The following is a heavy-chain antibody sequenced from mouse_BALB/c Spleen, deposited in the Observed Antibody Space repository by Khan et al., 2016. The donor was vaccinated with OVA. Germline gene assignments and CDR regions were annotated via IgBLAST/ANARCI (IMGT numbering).Heavy chain of an antibody. CDR1: GFSLTNYG. D-gene: IGHD3-3*01. CDR2: IWAGGST. V-gene: IGHV2-9*02. CDR3: ARNRGPDYCDY. Sequence: LLKQSGPGLVAPSQSLSITCTVSGFSLTNYGVHWVRHPPGKGLEWLGVIWAGGSTNYTSALMSRLSISIDNSKSQVFLKMNSLQTDHTAMYFCARNRGPDYCDYGGQGTTLTVSS. J-gene: IGHJ2*01.